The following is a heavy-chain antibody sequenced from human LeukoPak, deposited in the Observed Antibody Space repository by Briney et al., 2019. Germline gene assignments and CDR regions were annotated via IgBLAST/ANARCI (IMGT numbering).Heavy chain of an antibody. CDR3: ARGTVAYGAFDI. V-gene: IGHV4-34*01. J-gene: IGHJ3*02. CDR1: GGSFSGYY. Sequence: PSETLSLTCAVYGGSFSGYYWSWIRQPPGKGLEWIGEINHSGSTNYNPSLKSRVTISVDTSKNQFSLKLSSVTAADTAVYYCARGTVAYGAFDIWGQGTMVTVSS. CDR2: INHSGST. D-gene: IGHD6-19*01.